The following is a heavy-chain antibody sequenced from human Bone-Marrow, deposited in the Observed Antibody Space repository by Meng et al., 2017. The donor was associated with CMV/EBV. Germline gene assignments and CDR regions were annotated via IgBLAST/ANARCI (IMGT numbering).Heavy chain of an antibody. V-gene: IGHV1-2*02. J-gene: IGHJ6*02. Sequence: ASVKVSCKASGYTFTGYYMHWVRQAPGQGLEWMGWINPNSGGTNYAQKFQGRVTMTRDTSISTAYMELSRLRSEDTAVYYCARIPYSSHRLYYYGMDVWGQGTTVTVSS. D-gene: IGHD6-13*01. CDR3: ARIPYSSHRLYYYGMDV. CDR2: INPNSGGT. CDR1: GYTFTGYY.